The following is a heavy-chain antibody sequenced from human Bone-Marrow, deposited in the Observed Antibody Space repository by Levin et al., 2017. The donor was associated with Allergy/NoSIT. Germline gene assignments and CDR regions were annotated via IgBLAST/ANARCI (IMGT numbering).Heavy chain of an antibody. CDR3: ARQLMTSRAPYPFAM. D-gene: IGHD2-21*01. V-gene: IGHV4-61*03. CDR1: GDSVTSGTYY. Sequence: SQTLSLTCNVSGDSVTSGTYYWSWIRQAPGKGLEWIGYIFYSGTTKYNPSFKSRVPMTVDTPKNHFSLRLSSMTAADTAVYYCARQLMTSRAPYPFAMWGQGTMVTVSS. J-gene: IGHJ3*02. CDR2: IFYSGTT.